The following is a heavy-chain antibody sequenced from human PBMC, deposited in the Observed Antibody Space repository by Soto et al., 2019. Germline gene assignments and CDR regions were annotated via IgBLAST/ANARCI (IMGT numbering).Heavy chain of an antibody. Sequence: QVQLQESGPGLVKPSQTLSLTCTVSGGSISSGDYYWRWIRQPPGTGLEWIGYIYYSGSTYYNPSLKSRVTISVDTSKTQFSLKLSSVTAADTAVYYCARVPSSSWHYYYGMDVWGQGTTVTVSS. CDR3: ARVPSSSWHYYYGMDV. CDR1: GGSISSGDYY. V-gene: IGHV4-30-4*01. J-gene: IGHJ6*02. D-gene: IGHD6-6*01. CDR2: IYYSGST.